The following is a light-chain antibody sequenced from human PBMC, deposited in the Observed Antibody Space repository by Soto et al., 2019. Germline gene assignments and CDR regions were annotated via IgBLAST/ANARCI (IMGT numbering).Light chain of an antibody. V-gene: IGKV1-33*01. CDR3: QPYDNFPIT. CDR1: HGIRRY. J-gene: IGKJ5*01. Sequence: DIQMTKVPSSLCRSVEDKVTITCQASHGIRRYLNWYQQKPGKAPRLLIYDASNMEKGVPSRFTGSVSGTDFILTISRLQPEEIATYYCQPYDNFPITFGQGTRLEIK. CDR2: DAS.